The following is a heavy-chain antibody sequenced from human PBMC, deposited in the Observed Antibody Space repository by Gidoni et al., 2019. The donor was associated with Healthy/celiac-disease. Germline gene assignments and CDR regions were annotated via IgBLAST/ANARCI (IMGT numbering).Heavy chain of an antibody. CDR3: ASLSYCSGGSCYDYYDSSGYAFDI. J-gene: IGHJ3*02. CDR2: IYYSGST. D-gene: IGHD2-15*01. V-gene: IGHV4-39*01. Sequence: QLQLQESGPGLVKPSETLSLTCTVSGGSISSSRYYRGWIRQPPGKGLEGVGSIYYSGSTYYNPSLKSRVTISVDTSKNQFSLKLSSVTAADTAVYYCASLSYCSGGSCYDYYDSSGYAFDIWGQGTMVTVSS. CDR1: GGSISSSRYY.